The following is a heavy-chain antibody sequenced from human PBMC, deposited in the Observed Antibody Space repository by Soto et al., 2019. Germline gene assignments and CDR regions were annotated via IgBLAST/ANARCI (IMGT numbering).Heavy chain of an antibody. CDR1: GFTFSSYS. V-gene: IGHV3-21*01. Sequence: EVQLVESGGGLVKPGGSLRLSCAASGFTFSSYSMNWVRQAPGKGLEWVSSISSSSSYIYYADSVKGRFTISRDHAKNSLYLQRNSLRAEDTAVYYCARDLTVVAATEAAYWGQGTLVTVSS. CDR3: ARDLTVVAATEAAY. CDR2: ISSSSSYI. J-gene: IGHJ4*02. D-gene: IGHD2-15*01.